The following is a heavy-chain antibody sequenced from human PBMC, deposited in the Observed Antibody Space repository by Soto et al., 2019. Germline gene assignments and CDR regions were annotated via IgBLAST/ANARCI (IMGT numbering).Heavy chain of an antibody. J-gene: IGHJ4*02. CDR2: ISRDGNNK. CDR3: AKDAYTPIRSTGQDPGGLDH. D-gene: IGHD2-2*01. V-gene: IGHV3-30*18. CDR1: GFTFRFYD. Sequence: QVQLVESGGGVVQPGRSLRLSCATSGFTFRFYDMHWVRQAPGKGLEWVAIISRDGNNKDYGDSVKGRFTISRDNSKTKLYLQMNSLRGEDTAVYYCAKDAYTPIRSTGQDPGGLDHWGRGTLVTVSS.